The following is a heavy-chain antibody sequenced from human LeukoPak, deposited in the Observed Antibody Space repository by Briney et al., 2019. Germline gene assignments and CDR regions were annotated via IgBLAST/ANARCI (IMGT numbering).Heavy chain of an antibody. CDR1: GGSISRSSYY. CDR3: ARRVDYVGGDNWFDP. V-gene: IGHV4-39*01. J-gene: IGHJ5*02. D-gene: IGHD4-17*01. CDR2: IYYSGST. Sequence: SETLSLTCTVSGGSISRSSYYWGWIRQPPGKGLEWIGSIYYSGSTYYNPSLKSRVTISVDTSKNQFSLKLSSVTAADTAVYYCARRVDYVGGDNWFDPWGQGTLVTVSS.